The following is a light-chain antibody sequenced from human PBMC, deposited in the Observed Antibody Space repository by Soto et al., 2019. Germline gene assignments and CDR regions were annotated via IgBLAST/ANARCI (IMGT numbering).Light chain of an antibody. CDR3: QQYDRSWT. V-gene: IGKV3-20*01. CDR1: QSVSRNY. Sequence: EIVLPQSPGTLSLSPGERATLSCRASQSVSRNYLAWYQQKPGQSPTLLIYGASSRATGIPDRFSGSGSGTDFILTISRLEPEDFAVYYCQQYDRSWTFGQGTNVDI. J-gene: IGKJ1*01. CDR2: GAS.